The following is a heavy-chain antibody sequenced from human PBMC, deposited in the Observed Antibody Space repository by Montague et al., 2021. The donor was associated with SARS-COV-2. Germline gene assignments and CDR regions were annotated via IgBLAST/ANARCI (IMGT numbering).Heavy chain of an antibody. J-gene: IGHJ4*02. CDR2: KYCSGST. CDR1: GGSVSSGSYF. V-gene: IGHV4-61*01. D-gene: IGHD3-22*01. Sequence: SETLSLTCTVSGGSVSSGSYFWNWIRQPPGKGLEWIGYKYCSGSTNYNPSLKSRVTISVDKSKNQFSLKLTSVTAADTAVYYCARTRFESRGYYIPPFDYWGQGTLVTVSS. CDR3: ARTRFESRGYYIPPFDY.